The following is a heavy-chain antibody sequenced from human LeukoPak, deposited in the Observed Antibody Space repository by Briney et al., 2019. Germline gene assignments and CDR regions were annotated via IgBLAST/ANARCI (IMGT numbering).Heavy chain of an antibody. J-gene: IGHJ1*01. CDR1: GFTFSGSA. CDR3: AKELLWRGNFQH. Sequence: GGSLRLSXAASGFTFSGSAMHWVRQASGKGLEWVGRIRSKANSYATAYAASVKGRFTISRDDSKNTAYLQMNSLKTEDTAVYYCAKELLWRGNFQHWGQGTLVTVSS. V-gene: IGHV3-73*01. D-gene: IGHD2-2*01. CDR2: IRSKANSYAT.